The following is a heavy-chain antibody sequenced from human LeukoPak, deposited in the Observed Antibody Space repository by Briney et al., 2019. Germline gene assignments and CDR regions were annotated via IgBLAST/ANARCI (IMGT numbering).Heavy chain of an antibody. CDR3: AKDGGLWVSAHWGDS. D-gene: IGHD7-27*01. V-gene: IGHV3-48*01. CDR1: GFTFSTYG. CDR2: ISSGTSTK. J-gene: IGHJ4*02. Sequence: SGGSLRLSCAASGFTFSTYGMNWVRQAPGKGLEWVSYISSGTSTKYYADSVKGRFTISRDNVKNSLYLQMNSLRAEDTAVYYCAKDGGLWVSAHWGDSWGRGTLVTVSS.